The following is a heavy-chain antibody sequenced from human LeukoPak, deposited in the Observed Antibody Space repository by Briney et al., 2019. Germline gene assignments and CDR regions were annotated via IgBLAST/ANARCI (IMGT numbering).Heavy chain of an antibody. V-gene: IGHV4-39*01. CDR3: ARHLMRVYGDYADDAFDI. J-gene: IGHJ3*02. Sequence: SETLSLTCTVSGDSINSVSHYWGWIRQPPGKGLEWIGSIYYSGSTFYNSSLKSRVTIFVDTSKNQFSLKLSSVTAADTAVYYCARHLMRVYGDYADDAFDIWGQGTMVTVSS. CDR1: GDSINSVSHY. D-gene: IGHD4-17*01. CDR2: IYYSGST.